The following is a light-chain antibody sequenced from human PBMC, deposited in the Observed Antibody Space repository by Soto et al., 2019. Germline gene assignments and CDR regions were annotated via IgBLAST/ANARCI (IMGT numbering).Light chain of an antibody. Sequence: QSALTQHPSASGSPGQSVTISCTGTSSDVGGYNYVSWYRQHPGKAPKLMIYEVSKRPSGVPDRFSGSKSGNTASLTVSGLQAEDEADYYCTSYSGTNILYVFGTGTKLTVL. CDR2: EVS. CDR3: TSYSGTNILYV. J-gene: IGLJ1*01. V-gene: IGLV2-8*01. CDR1: SSDVGGYNY.